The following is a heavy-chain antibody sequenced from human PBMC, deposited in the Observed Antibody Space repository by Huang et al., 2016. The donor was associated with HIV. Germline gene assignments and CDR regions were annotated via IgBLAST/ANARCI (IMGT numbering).Heavy chain of an antibody. Sequence: EVQLLESGGGLARPGGSLRLSCKAPGFPFGSYAMNWVRQGAGRGRGGVSGNTASGGRKYEAKSGKGRFNISRDNSKNTLYLQMNSLRAEDTALYYCAKHLGGRRGFTFIVLFGAFDMWGQGTMVTVSS. V-gene: IGHV3-23*01. CDR2: NTASGGRK. J-gene: IGHJ3*02. D-gene: IGHD3-3*01. CDR3: AKHLGGRRGFTFIVLFGAFDM. CDR1: GFPFGSYA.